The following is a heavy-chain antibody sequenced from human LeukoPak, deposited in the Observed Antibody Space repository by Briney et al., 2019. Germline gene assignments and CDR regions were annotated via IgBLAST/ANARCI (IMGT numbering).Heavy chain of an antibody. CDR1: GGSFSGYY. J-gene: IGHJ4*02. V-gene: IGHV4-34*01. CDR2: INHSGST. D-gene: IGHD2-8*01. Sequence: SETLSLTCAVYGGSFSGYYWSWIRQPPGKGLEWIGEINHSGSTNYNPSLKSRVTISVDKSKNQFSLKLSSVTAADTAVYYCARGHCTNGVCSGDFDYWGQGTLVTVSS. CDR3: ARGHCTNGVCSGDFDY.